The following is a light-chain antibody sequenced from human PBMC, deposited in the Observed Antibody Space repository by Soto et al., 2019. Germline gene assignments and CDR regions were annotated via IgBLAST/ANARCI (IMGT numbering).Light chain of an antibody. CDR2: AAS. V-gene: IGKV1D-12*01. CDR1: QGISSW. CDR3: QQAISFPPFT. J-gene: IGKJ3*01. Sequence: DIQMTQSPSSVSASVGDRVTITCRASQGISSWLAWYQQKPGKAPKLLIYAASSLQSGVPSSFSGSGSGTDFTIPISGLQAEDCPTYYCQQAISFPPFTFGPGPKVDI.